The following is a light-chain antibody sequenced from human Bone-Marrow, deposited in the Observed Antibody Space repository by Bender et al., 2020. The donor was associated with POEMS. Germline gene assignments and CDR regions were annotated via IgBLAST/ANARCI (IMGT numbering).Light chain of an antibody. Sequence: QSVLTQPPSMSGAPGQRVTIPCSGGSSNIGAHAVNWYQQLPGTAPKLLIHKNYQRPSGVPDRFSASKSGTSASLAINGLQSEDEAHYYCAVWDDSLNGWVFGGGTKLTVL. CDR3: AVWDDSLNGWV. J-gene: IGLJ3*02. V-gene: IGLV1-44*01. CDR2: KNY. CDR1: SSNIGAHA.